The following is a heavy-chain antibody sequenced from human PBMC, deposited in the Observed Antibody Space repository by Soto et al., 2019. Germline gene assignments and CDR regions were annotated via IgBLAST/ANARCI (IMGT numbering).Heavy chain of an antibody. V-gene: IGHV3-74*01. Sequence: EVQLVESGGGLVQPGESLRLSCAASGFTFSNHWMHWVRQAPGERPVWISRIKTDGTITDYADYVKGRFTVSRDNAKNTLFRQMNSLRAADTAVYYCARNWNGVDYWGQGTLVTVSS. CDR3: ARNWNGVDY. D-gene: IGHD1-1*01. CDR1: GFTFSNHW. J-gene: IGHJ4*02. CDR2: IKTDGTIT.